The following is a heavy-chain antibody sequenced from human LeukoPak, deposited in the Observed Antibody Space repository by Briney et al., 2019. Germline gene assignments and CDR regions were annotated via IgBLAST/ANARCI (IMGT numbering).Heavy chain of an antibody. CDR2: INHSGST. Sequence: PLEALSLTCAVYGGSFSGYYWSWIRQPPGKGLEWIGEINHSGSTNYNPSLKSRVTISVDTSKNQFSLKLSSVTAADTAVYYCARDEGYSSSWYIYWGQGTLVTVSS. D-gene: IGHD6-13*01. CDR1: GGSFSGYY. J-gene: IGHJ4*02. V-gene: IGHV4-34*01. CDR3: ARDEGYSSSWYIY.